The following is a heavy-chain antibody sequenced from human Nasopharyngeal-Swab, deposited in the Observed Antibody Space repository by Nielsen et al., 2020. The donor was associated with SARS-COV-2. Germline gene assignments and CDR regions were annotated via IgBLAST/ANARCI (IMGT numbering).Heavy chain of an antibody. CDR2: IFPIFGTS. D-gene: IGHD3-9*01. Sequence: SVKVSCKASGGTFSSYAISWVRQAPGQGLEWMGGIFPIFGTSNYAQKFQGRVTITADESTSTAYMELSSLRSEDTAVYYCARDDLGRYFGYWGQGTLVTVSS. J-gene: IGHJ4*02. V-gene: IGHV1-69*13. CDR1: GGTFSSYA. CDR3: ARDDLGRYFGY.